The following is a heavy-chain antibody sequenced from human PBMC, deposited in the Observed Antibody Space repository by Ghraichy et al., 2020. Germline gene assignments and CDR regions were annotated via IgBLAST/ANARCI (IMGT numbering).Heavy chain of an antibody. CDR2: MNPNSGNT. D-gene: IGHD2-15*01. CDR3: ARGGHYCSGGSCSNAFDI. V-gene: IGHV1-8*01. CDR1: GYTFTSYD. J-gene: IGHJ3*02. Sequence: ASVKVSCKASGYTFTSYDINWVRQATGQGLEWMGWMNPNSGNTGYAQKFQGRVTMTRNTSISTAYMELSSLRSEDTAVYYCARGGHYCSGGSCSNAFDIWGQGTMVTVSS.